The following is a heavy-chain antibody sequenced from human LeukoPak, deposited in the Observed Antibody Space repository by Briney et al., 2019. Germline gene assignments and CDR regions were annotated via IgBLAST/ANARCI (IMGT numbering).Heavy chain of an antibody. CDR3: ARRGGIAAAGPGVDY. CDR1: GFTFSNYA. Sequence: GGSLRLSCAASGFTFSNYAMSWVRQAPGKGLEWVSAISGSGGSTYYADSVKGRFTISRDNSKNTLYLQMNSLRAEDTAVYYCARRGGIAAAGPGVDYWGQGTLVTVSS. V-gene: IGHV3-23*01. CDR2: ISGSGGST. D-gene: IGHD6-13*01. J-gene: IGHJ4*02.